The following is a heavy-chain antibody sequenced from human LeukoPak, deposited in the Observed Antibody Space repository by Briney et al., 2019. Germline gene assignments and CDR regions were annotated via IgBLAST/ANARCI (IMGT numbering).Heavy chain of an antibody. V-gene: IGHV3-21*05. CDR1: GFTFNTYA. Sequence: GGSLRLSCAASGFTFNTYAMSWVRQTPGKGLEWLAYISGSSSDIYYADSVKGRFTISRDNAKNSLFLQMNGLRPEDTALYYCATDPRLLIYWGHGTLVTVSS. CDR2: ISGSSSDI. D-gene: IGHD2-21*01. J-gene: IGHJ4*01. CDR3: ATDPRLLIY.